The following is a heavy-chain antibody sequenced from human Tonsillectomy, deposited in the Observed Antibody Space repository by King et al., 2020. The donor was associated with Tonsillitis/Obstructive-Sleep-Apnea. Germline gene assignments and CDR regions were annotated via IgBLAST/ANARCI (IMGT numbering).Heavy chain of an antibody. CDR3: ARVGFGVVIPHGMDV. CDR2: IKQDGREK. Sequence: VQLVESGGGLVQPGGSLRLSCVASGFTFSFYWMTWVRQAPGKGLEWVANIKQDGREKYYVDSVKGRFTISRDNAKNSLYLQMSSLRAEDTAVYYCARVGFGVVIPHGMDVWGQGTTVTVSS. J-gene: IGHJ6*02. CDR1: GFTFSFYW. V-gene: IGHV3-7*03. D-gene: IGHD3-3*01.